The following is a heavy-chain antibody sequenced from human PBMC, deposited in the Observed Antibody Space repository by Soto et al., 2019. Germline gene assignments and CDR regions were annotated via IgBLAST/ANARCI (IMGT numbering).Heavy chain of an antibody. CDR1: GYTFTSYD. J-gene: IGHJ4*02. CDR2: MNPNTGNS. CDR3: ARRAETNGWNGFGADKYYFDF. V-gene: IGHV1-8*01. D-gene: IGHD1-1*01. Sequence: QVQLVQSGAEVRKPGASVKVSCEASGYTFTSYDIYWVRQATGQGLEWMGWMNPNTGNSGYAQKFQGRVTMTSDTSRSTAHMGLSSLRSEDTAVYYCARRAETNGWNGFGADKYYFDFWGQGTLVTVSS.